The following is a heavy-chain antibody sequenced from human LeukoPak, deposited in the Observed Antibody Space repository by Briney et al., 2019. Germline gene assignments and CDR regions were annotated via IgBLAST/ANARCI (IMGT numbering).Heavy chain of an antibody. V-gene: IGHV3-48*01. Sequence: GGSLRLSCAASGLTVSTNYMNWVRQAPGKGLEGGSYISSSSNVIYYTDSGKGRFTISRDTARNLLSLQMTSLRAEDTAVYYCARGDPIYDFWGGGDYWGQGSLVTVSS. D-gene: IGHD3-3*01. CDR3: ARGDPIYDFWGGGDY. J-gene: IGHJ4*02. CDR1: GLTVSTNY. CDR2: ISSSSNVI.